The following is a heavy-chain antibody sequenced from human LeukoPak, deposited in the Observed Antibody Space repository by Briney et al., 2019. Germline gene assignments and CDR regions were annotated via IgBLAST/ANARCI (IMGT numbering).Heavy chain of an antibody. CDR2: ISGSGGST. Sequence: GGSLRPSCAASGFTFSSYAMSWVRRAPGKGLEWVSAISGSGGSTYYADSVKGRFTISRDNSKNTLYLQMNSLRAEDTAVYYCAKISHGWWPSFDYWGQGTLVTVSS. CDR1: GFTFSSYA. V-gene: IGHV3-23*01. CDR3: AKISHGWWPSFDY. D-gene: IGHD6-19*01. J-gene: IGHJ4*02.